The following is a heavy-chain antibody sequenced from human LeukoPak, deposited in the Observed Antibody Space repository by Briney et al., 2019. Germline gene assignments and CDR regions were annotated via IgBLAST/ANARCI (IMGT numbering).Heavy chain of an antibody. J-gene: IGHJ3*02. V-gene: IGHV3-48*03. CDR2: ISSSGSII. Sequence: GGSLRLSCAASGFAFSGYEMNWVRQAPGKGLEWVSYISSSGSIIYYADSVKGRFTISRDNSKNSLYLQMNTLRSEDTAFYYCAKEIDTLGTNAFDIWGHGTLVTVSS. CDR1: GFAFSGYE. CDR3: AKEIDTLGTNAFDI. D-gene: IGHD2-15*01.